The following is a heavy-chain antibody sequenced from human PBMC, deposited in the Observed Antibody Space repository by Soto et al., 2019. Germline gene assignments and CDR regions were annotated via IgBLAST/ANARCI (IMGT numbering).Heavy chain of an antibody. Sequence: QVQLQESGPGLVKPSQTLSLTCTVSGGSISSGGYYWSWIRQHPGKGLEWIGYIYYSGSTYYNPSLNSRVTISVDTSKNQFSLKLSSVTAADTAVYYCARSARLLDYGDYVVDYWGQGTLVTVSS. J-gene: IGHJ4*02. D-gene: IGHD4-17*01. CDR1: GGSISSGGYY. CDR2: IYYSGST. CDR3: ARSARLLDYGDYVVDY. V-gene: IGHV4-31*03.